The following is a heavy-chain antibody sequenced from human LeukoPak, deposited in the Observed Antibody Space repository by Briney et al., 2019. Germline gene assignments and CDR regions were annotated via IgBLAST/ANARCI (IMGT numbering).Heavy chain of an antibody. D-gene: IGHD2-15*01. V-gene: IGHV3-23*01. J-gene: IGHJ4*02. CDR1: GFTFSSYA. CDR2: INGRGDGT. CDR3: ARELRYCSGGTCYKSFDY. Sequence: GGFLRLSCAASGFTFSSYAMSWVRQAPGKGLEWISSINGRGDGTYYADSVKGRFTISRDNSKNTLYLQMNSLRAEDTAVYYCARELRYCSGGTCYKSFDYWGQGTLVTVSS.